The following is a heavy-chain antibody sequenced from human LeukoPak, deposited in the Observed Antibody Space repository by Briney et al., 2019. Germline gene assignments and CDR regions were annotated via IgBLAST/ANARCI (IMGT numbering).Heavy chain of an antibody. V-gene: IGHV1-69*13. CDR1: GGTFSSYA. Sequence: ASVKVSCKASGGTFSSYAISWVRQAPGQGLEWMGGIIPIFGTANYAQKFQGRVTITADESTSTAYMELSSLRSEDTAVYYCARVTGPRLVRGVIILRAAFDIWGQGTMVTVSS. D-gene: IGHD3-10*01. J-gene: IGHJ3*02. CDR2: IIPIFGTA. CDR3: ARVTGPRLVRGVIILRAAFDI.